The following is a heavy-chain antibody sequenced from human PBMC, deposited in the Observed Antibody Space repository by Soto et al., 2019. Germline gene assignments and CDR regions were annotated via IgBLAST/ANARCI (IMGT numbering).Heavy chain of an antibody. Sequence: GGSLRLSCAASGFTFSSYTMRWVRQAPGKGLEWVSTISGSGGDTYYADSVKGRFTISRDNSKNTLYLQMNSLIAEDTAVYYCAKNHDILTGYYNWAYYFDYWGQGTLVTVSS. V-gene: IGHV3-23*01. J-gene: IGHJ4*02. CDR1: GFTFSSYT. D-gene: IGHD3-9*01. CDR2: ISGSGGDT. CDR3: AKNHDILTGYYNWAYYFDY.